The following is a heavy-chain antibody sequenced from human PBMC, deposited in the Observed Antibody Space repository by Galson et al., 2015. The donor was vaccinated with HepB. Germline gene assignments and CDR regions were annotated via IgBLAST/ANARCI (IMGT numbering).Heavy chain of an antibody. V-gene: IGHV3-53*01. Sequence: LRLSCAASGFTVSSNYMSWVRQAPGKGLEWVSVIYSGGSTYYADSVKGRFTISRDNSKNTLYLQMNSLRAEDTAVYYCARSEYSSSWYYYYMDVWGKGTTVTVSS. CDR3: ARSEYSSSWYYYYMDV. CDR1: GFTVSSNY. D-gene: IGHD6-13*01. CDR2: IYSGGST. J-gene: IGHJ6*03.